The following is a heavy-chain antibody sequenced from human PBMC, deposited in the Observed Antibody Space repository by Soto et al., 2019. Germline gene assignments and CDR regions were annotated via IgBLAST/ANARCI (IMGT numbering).Heavy chain of an antibody. J-gene: IGHJ4*02. V-gene: IGHV4-39*01. CDR3: ARQGNYNYDSRVYEFAY. CDR2: IYYSGST. D-gene: IGHD3-22*01. CDR1: GGSISSSSYY. Sequence: SETLSLTCTVSGGSISSSSYYWGWIRQPPGKGLEWVGSIYYSGSTYYNPSLKSRVTISVDTSKNQFSLKLSSVTAADTAAYYFARQGNYNYDSRVYEFAYWGQGTLVTVSS.